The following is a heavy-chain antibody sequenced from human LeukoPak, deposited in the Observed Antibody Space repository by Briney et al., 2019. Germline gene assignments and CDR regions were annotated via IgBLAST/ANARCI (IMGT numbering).Heavy chain of an antibody. CDR2: MKKDGSET. D-gene: IGHD3-10*01. V-gene: IGHV3-7*01. CDR3: GRHRSGSGTYFIDS. J-gene: IGHJ4*02. CDR1: GFTFSSYS. Sequence: PGGSLRLSCVVSGFTFSSYSMIWVRQAPGKGLQWVANMKKDGSETNYVDSVKGRFTISRDNAENSLYLQMNSLRAEDTAVYYCGRHRSGSGTYFIDSWGQGTLVSVSS.